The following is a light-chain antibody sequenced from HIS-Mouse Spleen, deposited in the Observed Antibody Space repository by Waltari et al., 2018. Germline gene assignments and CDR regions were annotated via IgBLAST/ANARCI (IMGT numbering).Light chain of an antibody. CDR2: RKN. Sequence: SSELTQDPAVSVALGQTVRITCQGYMRRSYYASWYQQKPGQAPVLVIYRKNNLPSGIPDRFSGSSSGNTASLTITGAQAEDEADYYCNSRDSSGNHVVFGGGTKLTVL. V-gene: IGLV3-19*01. J-gene: IGLJ2*01. CDR1: MRRSYY. CDR3: NSRDSSGNHVV.